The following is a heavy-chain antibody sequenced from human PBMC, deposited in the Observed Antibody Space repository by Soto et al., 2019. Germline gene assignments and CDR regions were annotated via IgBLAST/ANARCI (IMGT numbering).Heavy chain of an antibody. CDR3: AKEAAVAGTPYYFDY. V-gene: IGHV3-43*01. D-gene: IGHD6-19*01. Sequence: VGSLRLSCAASGFTFDDHTMHLVRQAQGKGLEWVSLISWDGGSTYYADSVKGRFTISRDNSKNSLYLQMNSLRTEDTALYYCAKEAAVAGTPYYFDYWGQGTLVTVSS. CDR1: GFTFDDHT. J-gene: IGHJ4*02. CDR2: ISWDGGST.